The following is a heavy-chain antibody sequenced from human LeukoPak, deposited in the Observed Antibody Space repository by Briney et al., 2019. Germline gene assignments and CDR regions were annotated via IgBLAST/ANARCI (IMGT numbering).Heavy chain of an antibody. CDR2: IKSKTDGGTT. Sequence: RSGGSLRLSCAASGFTFSNAWMSWVRQAPGKGLEWVGRIKSKTDGGTTDYAAPVKGRFTISRDDSKNTLYLQMNSLKTEDTAVYYCTTEYPRYFDWLFLRRYYYYMDVWGKGTTVTVSS. J-gene: IGHJ6*03. V-gene: IGHV3-15*01. CDR3: TTEYPRYFDWLFLRRYYYYMDV. CDR1: GFTFSNAW. D-gene: IGHD3-9*01.